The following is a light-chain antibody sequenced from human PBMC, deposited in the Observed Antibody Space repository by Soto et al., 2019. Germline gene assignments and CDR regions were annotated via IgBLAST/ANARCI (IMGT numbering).Light chain of an antibody. V-gene: IGKV1-39*01. CDR2: AAS. Sequence: DIQMTQSPSSLSASVGDRVTITCRASQSVNTYLHWYQQKAGQAPKLLIYAASNLQSGVPSRFSGRGSGTDFTLTVESLQPEDFAVYYCQQYGSSGTFGQGTKV. CDR3: QQYGSSGT. J-gene: IGKJ1*01. CDR1: QSVNTY.